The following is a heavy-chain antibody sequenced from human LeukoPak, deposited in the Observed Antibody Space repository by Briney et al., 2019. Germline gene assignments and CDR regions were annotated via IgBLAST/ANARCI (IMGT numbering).Heavy chain of an antibody. V-gene: IGHV3-48*03. J-gene: IGHJ4*02. CDR2: ISSSGSTT. CDR1: GFTFSSYE. D-gene: IGHD2-15*01. CDR3: AKSIGGVVVVAADY. Sequence: GGSLRLSCAASGFTFSSYEMNWVRQAPGKGLEWVSYISSSGSTTYYADSVKGRFTLSRDNSKNTVFLQMNSLRAEDTAVYYCAKSIGGVVVVAADYWGQGTLVTVSS.